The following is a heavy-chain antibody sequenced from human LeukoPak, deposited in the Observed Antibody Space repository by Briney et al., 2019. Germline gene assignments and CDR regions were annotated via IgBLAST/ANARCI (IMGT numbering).Heavy chain of an antibody. V-gene: IGHV3-23*01. Sequence: GGSLRLSCAASGFTISTYGMSWVRQAPGKGLEWVSSISGGTTYYADSVKGRFTISRDNSKNTVSLQMNSLRAEDTAVYYCAKSVYHSVNYWGQGTLVTVSS. CDR1: GFTISTYG. D-gene: IGHD4-17*01. CDR3: AKSVYHSVNY. CDR2: ISGGTT. J-gene: IGHJ4*02.